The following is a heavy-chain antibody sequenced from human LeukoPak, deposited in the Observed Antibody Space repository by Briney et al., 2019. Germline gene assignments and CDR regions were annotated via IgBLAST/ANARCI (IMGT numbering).Heavy chain of an antibody. CDR3: ARDARREQQLEPDAFDI. CDR1: GFTFSDYY. D-gene: IGHD6-13*01. V-gene: IGHV3-11*01. Sequence: GGSLRLSCAASGFTFSDYYMSWIRQAPGKGLEWVSYISSSGSTIYYADSVKGRFTISRDNAKNSLYLQMNSLRAEDTAVYYCARDARREQQLEPDAFDIWGQGTMVTVSS. J-gene: IGHJ3*02. CDR2: ISSSGSTI.